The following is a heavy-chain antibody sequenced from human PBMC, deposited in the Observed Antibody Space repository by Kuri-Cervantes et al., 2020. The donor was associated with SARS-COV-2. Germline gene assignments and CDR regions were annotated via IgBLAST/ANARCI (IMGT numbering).Heavy chain of an antibody. CDR1: GFTFSSYE. CDR2: ISSTGDTI. D-gene: IGHD6-6*01. CDR3: ARGGLGGQLVDGMDV. Sequence: GGSLRLSCAASGFTFSSYEMNWVRQTPGKGLEWVSYISSTGDTIYYADSVKGRFTISRDNAKNSLYLQMNSLRAEDTAVYYCARGGLGGQLVDGMDVWGQGTTVTVSS. V-gene: IGHV3-48*03. J-gene: IGHJ6*02.